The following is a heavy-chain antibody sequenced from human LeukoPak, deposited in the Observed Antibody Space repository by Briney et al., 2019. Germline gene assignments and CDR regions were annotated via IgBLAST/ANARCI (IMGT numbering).Heavy chain of an antibody. J-gene: IGHJ6*03. CDR2: ISSSSSTI. CDR1: GFTFSSYS. D-gene: IGHD5-24*01. CDR3: ARALEDYYYYYMDV. V-gene: IGHV3-48*01. Sequence: GGSLRLSCAASGFTFSSYSMDWVRQAPGKGLEGVSYISSSSSTIYYAASVKGRFTISRDNAKNSLYLQMNSLRAEDTAVYYCARALEDYYYYYMDVWGKGTTVTVSS.